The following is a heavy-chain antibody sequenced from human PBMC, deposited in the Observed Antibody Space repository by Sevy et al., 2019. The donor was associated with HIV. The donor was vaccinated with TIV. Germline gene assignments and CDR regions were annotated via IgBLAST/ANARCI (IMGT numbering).Heavy chain of an antibody. Sequence: GGSLRLSCAASGFRFSDHYMSWVRQTPGKGLEWISYIRSDGYTIYYADSVKGRFTISRDNAKNSLYLQMHDLAAEDTGIYYCVRGSVVVPASADYAVDVWGQGTTVTVSS. CDR3: VRGSVVVPASADYAVDV. D-gene: IGHD2-2*01. CDR1: GFRFSDHY. CDR2: IRSDGYTI. V-gene: IGHV3-11*01. J-gene: IGHJ6*02.